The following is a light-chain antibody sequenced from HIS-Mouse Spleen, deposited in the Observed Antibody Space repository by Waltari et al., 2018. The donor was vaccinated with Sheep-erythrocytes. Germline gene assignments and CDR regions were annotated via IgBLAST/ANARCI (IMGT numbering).Light chain of an antibody. J-gene: IGLJ1*01. CDR3: AAWDDSRNGYV. CDR2: SNK. Sequence: QSVLTQPPSASGTPGQRVTISCSGSSSNIGSNTVNWYHQLPGTAPQLLIDSNKQRPSGVPDRFSGSKSGTSASLAISGLQSEDEADDYWAAWDDSRNGYVFGTGTKVTVL. V-gene: IGLV1-44*01. CDR1: SSNIGSNT.